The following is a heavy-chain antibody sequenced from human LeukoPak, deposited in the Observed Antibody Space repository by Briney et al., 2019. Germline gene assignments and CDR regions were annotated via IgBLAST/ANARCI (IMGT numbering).Heavy chain of an antibody. J-gene: IGHJ4*02. D-gene: IGHD3-22*01. Sequence: GESLKISCIVSGYSFTTYWIGWVRQMPGKGLEWMVIIYLGDSDTRYSPSFQGQVTISADKSISTAYLQWSSLKASDTAIYYCAKRADSSGDYYLDYWGQGTLVTVSS. CDR2: IYLGDSDT. CDR3: AKRADSSGDYYLDY. V-gene: IGHV5-51*01. CDR1: GYSFTTYW.